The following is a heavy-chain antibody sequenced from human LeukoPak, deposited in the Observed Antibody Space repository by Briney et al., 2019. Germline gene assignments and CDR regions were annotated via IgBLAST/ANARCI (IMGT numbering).Heavy chain of an antibody. V-gene: IGHV1-69*06. CDR1: GGTFSNYA. D-gene: IGHD6-19*01. CDR2: IIPIFGTA. CDR3: ARDRIAVTGRKYYYYMDV. J-gene: IGHJ6*03. Sequence: SVKVSCKASGGTFSNYAISWVRQAPGQGLEWMGGIIPIFGTANYAQKFQGRVTITADKSTSTAYMELSSLRSEDTAMYYCARDRIAVTGRKYYYYMDVWGKGTTVTVSS.